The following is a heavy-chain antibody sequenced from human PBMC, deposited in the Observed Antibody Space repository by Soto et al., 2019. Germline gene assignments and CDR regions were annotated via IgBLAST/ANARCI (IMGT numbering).Heavy chain of an antibody. Sequence: QFQLVQSEAEVKKPGSSVTVACKASGGTFSSYTISCVRQAPGTGREWMGRLIPIVGIANYAQKFQYRVTLTADKSTSTASMKLSSLRSEATAVFFWAIPGKCGEYIDVWGQGTLATFAS. D-gene: IGHD3-10*01. CDR2: LIPIVGIA. CDR3: AIPGKCGEYIDV. J-gene: IGHJ4*02. V-gene: IGHV1-69*02. CDR1: GGTFSSYT.